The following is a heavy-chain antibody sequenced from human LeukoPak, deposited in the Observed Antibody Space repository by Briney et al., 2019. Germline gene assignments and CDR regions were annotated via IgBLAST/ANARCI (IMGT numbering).Heavy chain of an antibody. J-gene: IGHJ4*02. CDR1: GYTFTSYG. CDR3: ARVNVQYSSSPWVDY. D-gene: IGHD6-13*01. CDR2: ISAYNGNT. V-gene: IGHV1-18*01. Sequence: GASVKVSCKASGYTFTSYGISWVRQAPGQGLEWMGWISAYNGNTNYAQKLQGRVTMTTDTSTSTAYMELRSLRSDDTAVYYCARVNVQYSSSPWVDYWGQGTLVTVSS.